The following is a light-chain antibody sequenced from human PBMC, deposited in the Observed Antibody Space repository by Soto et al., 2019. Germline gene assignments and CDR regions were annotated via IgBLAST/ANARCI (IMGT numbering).Light chain of an antibody. CDR3: CSYADNHILL. CDR2: EGS. V-gene: IGLV2-23*01. CDR1: SSDVGSYNL. J-gene: IGLJ3*02. Sequence: SVLTQPASVSGSPGQSITISCTGTSSDVGSYNLVSWYQHHPGKAPKLIIYEGSKRPSGISNRFSGSKSGNTASLTISGLQAEDEADFHCCSYADNHILLFGGGTKLTVL.